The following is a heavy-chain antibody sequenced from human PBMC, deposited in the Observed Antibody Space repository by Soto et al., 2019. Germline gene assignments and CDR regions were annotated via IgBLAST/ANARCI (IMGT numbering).Heavy chain of an antibody. Sequence: EVQLLESGGGLVQPGGSLRLSCAASGFIFSNYAMRWVRQAPGKGLEWVSAISASSTTIYYADPVKDRFTISRDNSKSTLYLQMNNLRAEDTAVYYYAKGLMKGTNTVYGMDVWGQGTTVTVSS. CDR1: GFIFSNYA. V-gene: IGHV3-23*01. CDR3: AKGLMKGTNTVYGMDV. J-gene: IGHJ6*02. D-gene: IGHD4-17*01. CDR2: ISASSTTI.